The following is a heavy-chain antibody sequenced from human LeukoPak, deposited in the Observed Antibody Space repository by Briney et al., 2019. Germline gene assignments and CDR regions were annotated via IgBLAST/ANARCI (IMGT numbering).Heavy chain of an antibody. CDR2: IGTAGDT. Sequence: PGGSLRLSCAASGFTFSSYAMHWVRQAAGKGLEWISGIGTAGDTYYPASVKGRFTISRENAKNSLYLQMNSLSAGDTAVYYCASSPAYSSSWYAIDNWGQGTLVTVSS. J-gene: IGHJ4*02. V-gene: IGHV3-13*01. D-gene: IGHD6-13*01. CDR1: GFTFSSYA. CDR3: ASSPAYSSSWYAIDN.